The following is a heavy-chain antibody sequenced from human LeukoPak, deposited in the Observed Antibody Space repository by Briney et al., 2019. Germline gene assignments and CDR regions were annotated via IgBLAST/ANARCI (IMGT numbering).Heavy chain of an antibody. CDR2: IGTAGDT. CDR1: GFTFSSYD. D-gene: IGHD5-18*01. V-gene: IGHV3-13*01. J-gene: IGHJ2*01. CDR3: ARRGYSYGFRWYFDL. Sequence: GGSLRLSCAASGFTFSSYDMHWVRQATGKGLEWVSAIGTAGDTYYPGSVKGRFTISRENAKNSLYLQMNSVRAGDTAVYYCARRGYSYGFRWYFDLWGRGTLVTVSS.